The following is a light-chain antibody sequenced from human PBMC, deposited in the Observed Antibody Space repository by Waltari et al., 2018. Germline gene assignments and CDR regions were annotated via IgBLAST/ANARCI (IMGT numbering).Light chain of an antibody. J-gene: IGKJ4*01. CDR3: QQSYSTPLT. Sequence: DIQMTQSPSSLSASVGDRVTITCRASQSISSYLNWYQQKPGKAPKLLIYDASRLTSGVPSRFSGSGSGTDFTLTISSLQPEDFATYYCQQSYSTPLTFGGGTK. V-gene: IGKV1-39*01. CDR2: DAS. CDR1: QSISSY.